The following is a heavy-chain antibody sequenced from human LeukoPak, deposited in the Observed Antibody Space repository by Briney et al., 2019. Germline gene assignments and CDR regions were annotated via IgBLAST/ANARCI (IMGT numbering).Heavy chain of an antibody. V-gene: IGHV4-59*01. CDR2: MYNSGST. Sequence: SETLSLTCTVSGGSISGSYWSWIQQPPGKGLEWIAYMYNSGSTNYNPSLKSRVTISIDTSKNQFSLKLSSLTAADTAIYYCARGIESYGDYGYWGQGILATVPS. D-gene: IGHD4-17*01. CDR1: GGSISGSY. CDR3: ARGIESYGDYGY. J-gene: IGHJ4*02.